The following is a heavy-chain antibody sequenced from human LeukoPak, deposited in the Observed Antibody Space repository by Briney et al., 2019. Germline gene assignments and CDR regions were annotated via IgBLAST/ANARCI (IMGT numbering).Heavy chain of an antibody. CDR2: ITGSGGST. Sequence: GGSLRLSCEASGFTFSSYSMNWVRRAPGKGLEWVSGITGSGGSTYYADSVKGRFTISRDNSKNTVYLQINSLTAEDTAVYFCGRDSRWAQPDYWGQGTLVTVSS. D-gene: IGHD5-24*01. J-gene: IGHJ4*02. V-gene: IGHV3-23*01. CDR1: GFTFSSYS. CDR3: GRDSRWAQPDY.